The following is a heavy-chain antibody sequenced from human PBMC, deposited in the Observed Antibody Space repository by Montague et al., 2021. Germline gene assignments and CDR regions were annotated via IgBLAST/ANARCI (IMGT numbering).Heavy chain of an antibody. CDR1: GFTFSLYA. V-gene: IGHV3-23*01. J-gene: IGHJ4*02. D-gene: IGHD2/OR15-2a*01. CDR3: ARIRKGADY. CDR2: ISGSGGNT. Sequence: SLRLSCAVSGFTFSLYAMNWVRQAPGKGLEWVSAISGSGGNTYYADSVKGRFTISRDNAKNSLYLQMNSLRAEDTAVYYCARIRKGADYWGQGTLVTVSS.